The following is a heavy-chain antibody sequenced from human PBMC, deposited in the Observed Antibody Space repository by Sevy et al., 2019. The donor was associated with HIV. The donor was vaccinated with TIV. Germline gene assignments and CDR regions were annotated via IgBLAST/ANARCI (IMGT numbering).Heavy chain of an antibody. CDR3: ASDSGTYTYYFDY. CDR2: INHSGTT. D-gene: IGHD1-26*01. Sequence: SETLSLTCAVYSESFRRYYWNWIRQSPEKGLEWIGEINHSGTTNYNPSLKSRVTIAVDPSRNQISLKLNSVTAADTAVYYCASDSGTYTYYFDYWGQGTPVTVSS. CDR1: SESFRRYY. J-gene: IGHJ4*02. V-gene: IGHV4-34*01.